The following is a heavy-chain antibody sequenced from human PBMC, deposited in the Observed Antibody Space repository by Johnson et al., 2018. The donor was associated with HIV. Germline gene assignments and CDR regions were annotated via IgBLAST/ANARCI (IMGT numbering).Heavy chain of an antibody. CDR3: ASYSSSDAFDI. D-gene: IGHD6-6*01. Sequence: VQLVESGGGVVQPGGSLRLSCAASGFTFSSYGMHWVRQAPGKGLEWVAFIRYDGSNTYYADSVRGRFTISRDTSKNTLYLQMSSLKVEDTALYYCASYSSSDAFDIWGQGTMVTVSS. CDR2: IRYDGSNT. V-gene: IGHV3-30*02. CDR1: GFTFSSYG. J-gene: IGHJ3*02.